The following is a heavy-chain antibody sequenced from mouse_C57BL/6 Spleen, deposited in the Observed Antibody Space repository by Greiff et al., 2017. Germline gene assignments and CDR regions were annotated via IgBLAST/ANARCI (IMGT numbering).Heavy chain of an antibody. CDR3: AIGTTVVETYFDY. V-gene: IGHV1-59*01. D-gene: IGHD1-1*01. J-gene: IGHJ2*01. Sequence: QVQLKQPGAELVRPGTSVKLSCKASGYTFTSYWMHWVKQRPGQGLEWIGVIDPSDSYTNYNQKFKGKATLTVDTSSSTAYMQLSSLTSEDSAVYYCAIGTTVVETYFDYWGQGTTLTVSS. CDR2: IDPSDSYT. CDR1: GYTFTSYW.